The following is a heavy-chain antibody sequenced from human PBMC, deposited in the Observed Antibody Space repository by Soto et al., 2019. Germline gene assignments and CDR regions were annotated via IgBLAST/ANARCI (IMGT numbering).Heavy chain of an antibody. Sequence: GASVKVSCKASGYTFTSYAMHWVRQAPGQRLEWMGWINAGNGNTKYSQKFQGRVTITRDTSASTAYMELSSLRSEDTAVYYCARAEMADYYDSSGYYYGYWGQGTLVTVSS. CDR1: GYTFTSYA. CDR3: ARAEMADYYDSSGYYYGY. CDR2: INAGNGNT. J-gene: IGHJ4*02. V-gene: IGHV1-3*01. D-gene: IGHD3-22*01.